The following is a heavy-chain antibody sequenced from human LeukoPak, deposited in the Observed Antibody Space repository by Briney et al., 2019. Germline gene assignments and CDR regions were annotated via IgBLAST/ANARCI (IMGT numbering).Heavy chain of an antibody. D-gene: IGHD1-20*01. CDR1: GYTFTRYA. Sequence: GASVKVSCKASGYTFTRYAMNWVRQAPGQGPEWMGWINTNTGNPTYAQGFTGRFVFSLDTSVSTAYLQITSLKAEDTAVYYCARAGLTGSKVAFDVWGQGTMVTVSS. CDR3: ARAGLTGSKVAFDV. V-gene: IGHV7-4-1*02. J-gene: IGHJ3*01. CDR2: INTNTGNP.